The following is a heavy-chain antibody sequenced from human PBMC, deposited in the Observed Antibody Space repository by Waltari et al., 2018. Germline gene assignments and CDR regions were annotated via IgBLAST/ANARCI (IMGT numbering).Heavy chain of an antibody. CDR2: IYYSGST. J-gene: IGHJ6*03. CDR1: GGSISSSSYY. CDR3: ARGGGDHIEYYYYYYMDV. D-gene: IGHD2-21*02. V-gene: IGHV4-39*01. Sequence: QLQLQESGPGLVKPSETLSLTCTVSGGSISSSSYYWGWIRQPPGKGLEWIGSIYYSGSTYYNPSLKSRVTISVDTSKNQFSLKLSSVTAADTAVYYCARGGGDHIEYYYYYYMDVWGKGTTVTVSS.